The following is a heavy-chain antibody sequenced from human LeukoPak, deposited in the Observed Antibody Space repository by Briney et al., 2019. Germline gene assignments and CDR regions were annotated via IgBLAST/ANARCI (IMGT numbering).Heavy chain of an antibody. V-gene: IGHV4-4*07. CDR3: VRGPVAGEGRFDP. Sequence: SETLSLTCTVSGGSISSYYWSWIRQPAGKGLEWIGRIYTSGSTNYNPSLKSRVTMSVDTSKNQFSLKVRSVTAADTAVYYCVRGPVAGEGRFDPWGQGTLVTVSS. D-gene: IGHD6-19*01. CDR1: GGSISSYY. J-gene: IGHJ5*02. CDR2: IYTSGST.